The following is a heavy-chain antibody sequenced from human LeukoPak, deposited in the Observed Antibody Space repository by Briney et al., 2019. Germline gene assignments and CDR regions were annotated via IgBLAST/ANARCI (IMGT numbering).Heavy chain of an antibody. CDR3: ARVPAVATTWFDP. CDR1: GGSISSSSYY. CDR2: IYHSGST. Sequence: SETLSLTCTVSGGSISSSSYYWGWIRQPPGKGLEYIGNIYHSGSTDYNPSLKSRVTISVDTSKNQFSLKLTSVTAADTAVYYCARVPAVATTWFDPWGQGTLVTVSS. J-gene: IGHJ5*02. V-gene: IGHV4-39*07. D-gene: IGHD6-19*01.